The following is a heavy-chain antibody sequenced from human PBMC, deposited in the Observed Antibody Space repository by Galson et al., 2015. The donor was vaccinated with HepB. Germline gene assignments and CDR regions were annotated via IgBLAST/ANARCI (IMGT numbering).Heavy chain of an antibody. Sequence: SLRLSCAASRFTFSSYSMNWVRQAPGKGLEWVSYISSSSSTIYYADSVKGRFTISRDNAKNSLYLQMNSLRAEDTAVYYCARDAYYYGMDVWGQGTTVTVSS. V-gene: IGHV3-48*01. CDR2: ISSSSSTI. J-gene: IGHJ6*02. CDR1: RFTFSSYS. CDR3: ARDAYYYGMDV.